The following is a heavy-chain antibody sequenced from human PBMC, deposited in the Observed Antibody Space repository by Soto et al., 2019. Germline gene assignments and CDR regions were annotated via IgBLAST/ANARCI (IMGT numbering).Heavy chain of an antibody. Sequence: LRLSCAASGFTFRSSCMHWVREAPGKGLVWVSRIKSDGSSTSYADSVKGRFTITRDNAKNTLYLQMNSLRAEDTAVYYCARRYSSSSREDYYYGMDVWGQGTTVTVCS. CDR2: IKSDGSST. D-gene: IGHD6-6*01. J-gene: IGHJ6*02. CDR3: ARRYSSSSREDYYYGMDV. V-gene: IGHV3-74*01. CDR1: GFTFRSSC.